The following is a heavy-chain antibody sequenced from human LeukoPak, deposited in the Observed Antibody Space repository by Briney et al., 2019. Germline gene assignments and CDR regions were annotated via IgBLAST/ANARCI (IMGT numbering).Heavy chain of an antibody. V-gene: IGHV4-4*02. Sequence: SETLSLTCAVSGGSISSSNWWSWVRQPPGKGLEWIGSIYYSGSTYYNPSLKSRVTISVDTSKNQFSLKLSSVTAADTAVYYCASAVLLWFGELSLLDAFDIWGQGTMVTVSS. D-gene: IGHD3-10*01. J-gene: IGHJ3*02. CDR2: IYYSGST. CDR1: GGSISSSNW. CDR3: ASAVLLWFGELSLLDAFDI.